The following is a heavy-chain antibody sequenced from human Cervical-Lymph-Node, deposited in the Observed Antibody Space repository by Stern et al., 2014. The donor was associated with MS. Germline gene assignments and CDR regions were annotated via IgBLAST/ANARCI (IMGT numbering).Heavy chain of an antibody. CDR2: ICFNGNKK. D-gene: IGHD5-24*01. Sequence: QEQLVQSGGGVAMPGRSLKISCFTFGFTFSHNGFHWVRQAPVMGLEWVSLICFNGNKKYYASSVKGRFTISRDNYKNMVYLQMTSLRVDDTGLYYCAREGTNGYNKFDQWGQGTLVTVSS. CDR1: GFTFSHNG. CDR3: AREGTNGYNKFDQ. J-gene: IGHJ4*02. V-gene: IGHV3-33*01.